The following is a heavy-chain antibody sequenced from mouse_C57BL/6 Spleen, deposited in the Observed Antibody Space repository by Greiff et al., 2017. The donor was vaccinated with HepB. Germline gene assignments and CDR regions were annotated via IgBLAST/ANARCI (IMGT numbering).Heavy chain of an antibody. D-gene: IGHD2-1*01. CDR2: INPNNGGT. Sequence: EVQLQQSGPELVKPGASVKISCKASGYTFTDYYMNWVKQSHGKSLEWIGDINPNNGGTSYNQKFKGKATLTVDKSSRTAYMELRSLTSEDSAVYYCARGNGNLDYWGQGTTLTVSS. V-gene: IGHV1-26*01. CDR3: ARGNGNLDY. J-gene: IGHJ2*01. CDR1: GYTFTDYY.